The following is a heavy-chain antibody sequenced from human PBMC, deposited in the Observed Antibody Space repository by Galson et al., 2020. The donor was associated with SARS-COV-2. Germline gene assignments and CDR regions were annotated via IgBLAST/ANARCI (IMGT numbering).Heavy chain of an antibody. CDR2: IYHSGTT. Sequence: SETLSLTCTVSGYSISSGYFWAWIRQTPGEGLEWMGSIYHSGTTSYNPSLQSRLTISVDTSENQFSLKLDSVTAADTAVYYCTTYSLMVISPTPLRADYWGQGTLVTVPS. J-gene: IGHJ4*02. D-gene: IGHD2-8*01. CDR3: TTYSLMVISPTPLRADY. V-gene: IGHV4-38-2*02. CDR1: GYSISSGYF.